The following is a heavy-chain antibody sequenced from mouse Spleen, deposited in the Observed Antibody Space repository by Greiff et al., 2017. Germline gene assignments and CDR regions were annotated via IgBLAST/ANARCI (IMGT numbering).Heavy chain of an antibody. CDR1: GFTFSSYA. V-gene: IGHV5-9-3*01. CDR3: ARQTTVVDYFDY. Sequence: EVQLVESGGGLVKLGGSLKLSCAASGFTFSSYAMSWVRQTPEKRLEWVATISSGGGNTYYPDSVKGRFTISRDNAKNTLYLQMSSLKSEDTAMYYCARQTTVVDYFDYWGQGTTLTVSS. J-gene: IGHJ2*01. D-gene: IGHD1-1*01. CDR2: ISSGGGNT.